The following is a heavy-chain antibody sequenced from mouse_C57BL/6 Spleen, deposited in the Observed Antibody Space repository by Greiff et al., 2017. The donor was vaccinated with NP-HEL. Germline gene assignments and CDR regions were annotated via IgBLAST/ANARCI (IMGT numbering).Heavy chain of an antibody. V-gene: IGHV2-2*01. CDR3: ARSHMGLPYAMDY. D-gene: IGHD2-4*01. Sequence: QVQLKESGPGLVQPSQSLSTTCTVSGFSLTSYGVHWVRQSPGKGLEWLGVIWSGGSTDYNAAFISRLSISKDNSKSQVFFKMNSLQADDTAIYYCARSHMGLPYAMDYWGQGTSVTVSS. J-gene: IGHJ4*01. CDR2: IWSGGST. CDR1: GFSLTSYG.